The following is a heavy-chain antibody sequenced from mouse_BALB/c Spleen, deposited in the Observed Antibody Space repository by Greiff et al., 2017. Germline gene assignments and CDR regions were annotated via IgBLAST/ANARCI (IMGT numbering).Heavy chain of an antibody. V-gene: IGHV5-6-5*01. CDR3: AREGGTIGNSVFDY. CDR2: ISSGGST. Sequence: EVMLVESGGGLVKPGGSLKLSCAASGFTFSSYAMSWVRQTPEKRLEWVASISSGGSTYYPDSVKGRFTISRDNARNILYLQMSSLRSEDTAMYYCAREGGTIGNSVFDYWGQGTTLTVSS. D-gene: IGHD2-1*01. J-gene: IGHJ2*01. CDR1: GFTFSSYA.